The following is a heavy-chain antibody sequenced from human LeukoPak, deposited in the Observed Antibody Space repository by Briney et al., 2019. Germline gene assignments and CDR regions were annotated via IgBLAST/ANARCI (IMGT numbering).Heavy chain of an antibody. Sequence: SETLSLTCTVSGASLTNYYWSWIRQAPGKGLEWIRNIHYSGFTNYNPSLKSRVTTLVDMSTKSFSLELTSVTAADTAVYFCARRHQITSYSPYAFDVWGPGRLVTVSS. CDR2: IHYSGFT. CDR3: ARRHQITSYSPYAFDV. V-gene: IGHV4-59*08. CDR1: GASLTNYY. J-gene: IGHJ3*01. D-gene: IGHD2-15*01.